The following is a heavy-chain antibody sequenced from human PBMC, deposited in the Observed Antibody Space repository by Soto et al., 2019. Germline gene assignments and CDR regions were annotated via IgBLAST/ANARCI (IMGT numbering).Heavy chain of an antibody. V-gene: IGHV1-18*04. Sequence: ASVKVSCKAGGYTFSDYYIQWVRQAPGQGLEWMGWISAYNGNTNYAQKLQGRVTMTTDTSTSTAYMELRSLRSDDTAVYYCARAPRYDSSGYYEYYYYGMDVWGQGTTVTVSS. J-gene: IGHJ6*02. D-gene: IGHD3-22*01. CDR3: ARAPRYDSSGYYEYYYYGMDV. CDR1: GYTFSDYY. CDR2: ISAYNGNT.